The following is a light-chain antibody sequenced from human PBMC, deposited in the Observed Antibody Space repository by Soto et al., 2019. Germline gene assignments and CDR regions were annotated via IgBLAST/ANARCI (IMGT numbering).Light chain of an antibody. J-gene: IGLJ2*01. Sequence: QSVLTQPASVSGSPGQSITISCTGTSSDVGNYNLVSWYQQHPGKAPKLMIYEGSKRPSGVSNRFSGSKSGNTASLTISGLQAEDEADYYCCSYAGSSNVVFGGGTKLTVL. V-gene: IGLV2-23*01. CDR3: CSYAGSSNVV. CDR1: SSDVGNYNL. CDR2: EGS.